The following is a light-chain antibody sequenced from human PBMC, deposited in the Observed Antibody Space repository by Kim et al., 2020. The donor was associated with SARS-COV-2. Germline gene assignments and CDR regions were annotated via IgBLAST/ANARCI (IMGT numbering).Light chain of an antibody. Sequence: ELTQPPSASGTPGQRVTMSCSGGSSNIGSNTVNWYQQLPGTAPKLLIYSNNQRPSGVPDRFSASKSGTAASLAISGLQSEDEGDYYCAAWDDSLSGSYVFGTGTKVTVL. J-gene: IGLJ1*01. V-gene: IGLV1-44*01. CDR1: SSNIGSNT. CDR2: SNN. CDR3: AAWDDSLSGSYV.